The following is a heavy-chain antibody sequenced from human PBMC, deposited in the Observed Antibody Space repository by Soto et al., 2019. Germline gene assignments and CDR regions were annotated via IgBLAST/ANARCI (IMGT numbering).Heavy chain of an antibody. J-gene: IGHJ5*02. CDR2: IYHSGST. CDR3: ARLNSRKGWFDP. Sequence: CAVSGGSISSGGYSWSWIRQPPGKGLEWIGYIYHSGSTYYNPSLKSRVTISVDRSKNQFSLNLSSVTAADTAVYYCARLNSRKGWFDPWGQGTLVTVSS. CDR1: GGSISSGGYS. V-gene: IGHV4-30-2*01.